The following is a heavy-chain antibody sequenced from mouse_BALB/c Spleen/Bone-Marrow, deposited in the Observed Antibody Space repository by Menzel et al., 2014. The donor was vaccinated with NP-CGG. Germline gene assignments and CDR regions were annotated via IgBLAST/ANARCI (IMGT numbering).Heavy chain of an antibody. D-gene: IGHD1-1*01. Sequence: EVQLQQSGAELVKPGASAKLSCTASGFNIKDTYMHWVKQRPEQGLEWIGRIDPAYGNTKYDPKFQGKATITADTSSNTAYQQLSSLTSEDTAVYYCASYYYGHYFDYWGQGTPLTVSS. V-gene: IGHV14-3*02. CDR1: GFNIKDTY. J-gene: IGHJ2*01. CDR2: IDPAYGNT. CDR3: ASYYYGHYFDY.